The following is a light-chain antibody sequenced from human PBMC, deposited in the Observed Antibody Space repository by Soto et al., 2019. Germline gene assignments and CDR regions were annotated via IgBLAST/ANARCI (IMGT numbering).Light chain of an antibody. V-gene: IGLV2-14*03. Sequence: QSALTQPASVSGSPGQSITISCTGTSSDVGGYNYVSWYKQHPGKAPKLMIYDVTDRPSGVSNRFSGYKSGDTASLTISGLQAEDEAEYYCVSYTRTSTLVVIGGGTELTVL. CDR1: SSDVGGYNY. CDR3: VSYTRTSTLVV. CDR2: DVT. J-gene: IGLJ2*01.